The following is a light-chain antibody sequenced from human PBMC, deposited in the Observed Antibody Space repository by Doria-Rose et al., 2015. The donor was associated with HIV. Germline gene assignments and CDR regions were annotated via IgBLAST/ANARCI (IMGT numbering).Light chain of an antibody. CDR1: QSFSSTY. V-gene: IGKV3-20*01. J-gene: IGKJ1*01. Sequence: TQSPGTLSLSPGERATLSCRASQSFSSTYLAWYQQTPGQAPSLLIYDGSTRANGIPDRFSASRSGTDFPLTINRLEPEDFALYYCHQYGTSWTFGQGTKVEI. CDR2: DGS. CDR3: HQYGTSWT.